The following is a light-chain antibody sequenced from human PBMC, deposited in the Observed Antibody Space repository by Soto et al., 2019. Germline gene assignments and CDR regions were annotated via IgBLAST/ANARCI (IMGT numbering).Light chain of an antibody. CDR1: HDIRND. Sequence: AIQMTQSPSSLSASVGDRVTITCRASHDIRNDLGWYQQKPGKAPKLLIYAISSLQNGVPSRLSGSGSGTDFTLTISSLQPEDFATYYCLQDYNSPFTFGQGTKLEI. J-gene: IGKJ2*01. CDR3: LQDYNSPFT. V-gene: IGKV1-6*01. CDR2: AIS.